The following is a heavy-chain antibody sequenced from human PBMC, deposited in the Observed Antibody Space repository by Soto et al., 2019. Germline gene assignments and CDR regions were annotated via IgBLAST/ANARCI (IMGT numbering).Heavy chain of an antibody. CDR1: GFSLSTSGVG. Sequence: QITLKESGPPLVKPTQTLTLTCTFSGFSLSTSGVGVGWIRQPPGKALEWLALIYWDDDKRYSPSLKSRLTITRDTSKNQVVLTMTNMDPVDTATYYCAHLFFGYGYRYYFDYWGQGTLVTVSS. D-gene: IGHD5-18*01. V-gene: IGHV2-5*02. CDR3: AHLFFGYGYRYYFDY. CDR2: IYWDDDK. J-gene: IGHJ4*02.